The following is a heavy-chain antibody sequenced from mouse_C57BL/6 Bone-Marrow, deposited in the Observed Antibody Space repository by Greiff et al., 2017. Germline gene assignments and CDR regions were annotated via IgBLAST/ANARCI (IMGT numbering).Heavy chain of an antibody. CDR3: ARRLFSYYYAMDY. V-gene: IGHV3-6*01. CDR1: GYSITSGYY. D-gene: IGHD3-2*02. CDR2: ISYDGSN. Sequence: EVKLMESGPGLVKPSQSLSLTCSVTGYSITSGYYWNWIRQFPGNKLEWMGYISYDGSNNYNPSLKNRISITRDTSKNQFFLKLNSVTTEDTATYYCARRLFSYYYAMDYWGQGTSVTVSS. J-gene: IGHJ4*01.